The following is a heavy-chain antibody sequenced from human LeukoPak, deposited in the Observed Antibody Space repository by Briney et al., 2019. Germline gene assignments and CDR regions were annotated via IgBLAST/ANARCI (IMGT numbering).Heavy chain of an antibody. V-gene: IGHV3-30*18. CDR3: AKERRAYCGGACYPGLDS. Sequence: PGRSLRLSCAASGFTVSIYGMDWVRQAPGKGLEWVALMSYDGTNEHYADPVKGRFTISRDNSNKTLYLQINSLRAEDTAVYYCAKERRAYCGGACYPGLDSWGQGTLVTVSS. D-gene: IGHD2-21*02. CDR1: GFTVSIYG. J-gene: IGHJ4*02. CDR2: MSYDGTNE.